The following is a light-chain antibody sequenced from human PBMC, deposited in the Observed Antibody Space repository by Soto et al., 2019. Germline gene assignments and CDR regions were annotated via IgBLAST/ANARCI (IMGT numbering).Light chain of an antibody. Sequence: EIVLTQSPGTLSLSPGERATLSCRASQSVPTSYLGGYQQKPGQAPRLLIYGASSRATGIPDRFSGSGSGTDFTLTISRLEPEDFAVYYCQQYGNSPQTFGQGTKVEIK. CDR3: QQYGNSPQT. J-gene: IGKJ1*01. CDR2: GAS. V-gene: IGKV3-20*01. CDR1: QSVPTSY.